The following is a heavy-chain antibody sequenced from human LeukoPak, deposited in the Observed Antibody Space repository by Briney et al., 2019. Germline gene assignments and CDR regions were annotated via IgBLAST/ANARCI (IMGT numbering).Heavy chain of an antibody. CDR2: INPSGGST. V-gene: IGHV1-46*01. Sequence: ASVKVSCTASGYTFTSYYMHWVRQAPGQGLGWMGIINPSGGSTSYAQKFQGRVTMTRDTTTSTGYMELSSLRSEDAAVYYCASPSGNSDSFFDYWGQGTLVTVSS. J-gene: IGHJ4*02. CDR1: GYTFTSYY. CDR3: ASPSGNSDSFFDY. D-gene: IGHD4-23*01.